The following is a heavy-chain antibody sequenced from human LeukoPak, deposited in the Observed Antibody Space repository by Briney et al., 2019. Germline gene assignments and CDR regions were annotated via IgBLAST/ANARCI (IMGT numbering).Heavy chain of an antibody. Sequence: SVKVSCKASGGTFSSYAMSWVRQAPGQGVEWMGGIIPIFGTANYAQKFQGRVRITADESTSTAYMEPSSLRSEDTAVYYCARLGLYGDYSAFDYSGQGTLVTVSS. CDR2: IIPIFGTA. CDR3: ARLGLYGDYSAFDY. D-gene: IGHD4-17*01. CDR1: GGTFSSYA. V-gene: IGHV1-69*13. J-gene: IGHJ4*02.